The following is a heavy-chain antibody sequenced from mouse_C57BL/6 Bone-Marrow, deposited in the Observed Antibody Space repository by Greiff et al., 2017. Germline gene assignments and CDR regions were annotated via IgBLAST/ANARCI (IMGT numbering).Heavy chain of an antibody. Sequence: QVQLQQPGAELVRPGTSVKLSCKASGYTFTSYWMHWVKQRPGQGLEWIGVIDPSDSYTNYNQKFKGKATVTVDTSSSTAYMQLSSLTSEDSAVYYCARGYAYWGQGTTLTVSS. J-gene: IGHJ2*01. D-gene: IGHD1-2*01. CDR1: GYTFTSYW. CDR3: ARGYAY. CDR2: IDPSDSYT. V-gene: IGHV1-59*01.